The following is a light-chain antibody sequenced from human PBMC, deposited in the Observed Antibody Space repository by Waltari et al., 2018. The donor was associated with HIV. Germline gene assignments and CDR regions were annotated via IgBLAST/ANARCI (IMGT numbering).Light chain of an antibody. CDR1: SGSIAASY. CDR3: QSYDNENPVL. CDR2: KDD. J-gene: IGLJ2*01. Sequence: NFMLTQPHSVSESPGKTVTISCTRSSGSIAASYVQWSQQRPGSSPTTVIYKDDQRPSWVPDRFSGSIDSSSNSASLTISGLRTEDEADYYCQSYDNENPVLFGGGTKLTVL. V-gene: IGLV6-57*01.